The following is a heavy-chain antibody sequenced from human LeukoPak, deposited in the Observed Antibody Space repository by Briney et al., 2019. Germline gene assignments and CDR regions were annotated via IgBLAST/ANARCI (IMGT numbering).Heavy chain of an antibody. CDR1: GGSFSGYY. J-gene: IGHJ4*02. CDR3: ARLVVPAAITH. CDR2: INHSGST. V-gene: IGHV4-34*01. Sequence: SETLSLTCAVYGGSFSGYYWSWIRPPPGKGLEWIGEINHSGSTNYNPSLKSRVTISVDTSKNQFSLKLSSVTAADTAVYYCARLVVPAAITHWGQGTLVTVSS. D-gene: IGHD2-2*02.